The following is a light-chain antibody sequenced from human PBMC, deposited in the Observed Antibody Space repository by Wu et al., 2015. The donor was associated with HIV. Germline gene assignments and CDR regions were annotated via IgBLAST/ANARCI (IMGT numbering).Light chain of an antibody. Sequence: EIVLTQSPGTLSLSPGERATLSCRASQGVSSSYLAWYQQRPGQAPRLLIYGASTRATGIPARFSGSGSGTEFTLTISSLQSEDFAVYYCQQCNDWSYSFGQGTKLEIK. CDR3: QQCNDWSYS. CDR2: GAS. V-gene: IGKV3-15*01. J-gene: IGKJ2*03. CDR1: QGVSSSY.